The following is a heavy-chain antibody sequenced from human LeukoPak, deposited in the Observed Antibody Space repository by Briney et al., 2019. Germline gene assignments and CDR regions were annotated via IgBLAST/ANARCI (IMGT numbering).Heavy chain of an antibody. CDR3: ARVFRPSLTVFIIRGAFDI. D-gene: IGHD3-3*01. J-gene: IGHJ3*02. CDR2: VSTGSNYI. CDR1: GFTFSGYS. Sequence: GSLRLSCPASGFTFSGYSLNWVRQAPGKGLEWVSSVSTGSNYIYYADSMKGRFTISRDNDKNSLYLQMNSLRVEDTAVYYCARVFRPSLTVFIIRGAFDIWGQGTMVTVSS. V-gene: IGHV3-21*01.